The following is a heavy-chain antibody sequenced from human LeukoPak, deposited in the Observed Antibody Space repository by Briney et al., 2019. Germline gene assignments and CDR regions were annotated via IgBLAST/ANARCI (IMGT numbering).Heavy chain of an antibody. CDR2: IYYSGST. Sequence: LEWIGYIYYSGSTNYNPSLKSRVTISVDTSKNQFSLKLSSVTAADTAVYYCVRDRELFYWGQGTLVTVSS. V-gene: IGHV4-59*01. J-gene: IGHJ4*02. D-gene: IGHD1-7*01. CDR3: VRDRELFY.